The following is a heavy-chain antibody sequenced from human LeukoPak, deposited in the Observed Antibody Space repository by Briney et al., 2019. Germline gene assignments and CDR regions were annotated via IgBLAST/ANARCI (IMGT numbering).Heavy chain of an antibody. Sequence: SVKVSCKASGFTFTSSAMQWVRQARGQRLEWIGWIVVGSGNTNYAQKFQERVTITRDMSTSTAYMELSSLRSEDTAVYCCAAVAYYYDSSGYFDAFDIWGQGTMVTVSS. J-gene: IGHJ3*02. D-gene: IGHD3-22*01. CDR3: AAVAYYYDSSGYFDAFDI. CDR1: GFTFTSSA. V-gene: IGHV1-58*02. CDR2: IVVGSGNT.